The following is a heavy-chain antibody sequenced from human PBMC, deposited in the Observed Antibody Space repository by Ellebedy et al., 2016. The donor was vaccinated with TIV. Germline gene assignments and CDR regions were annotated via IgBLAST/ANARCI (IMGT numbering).Heavy chain of an antibody. CDR3: ARYSGSVTNYRNGMDV. Sequence: AASVKVSCKSSGYTFIDYGITWVRQAPGQGLDWMGWVSAYSGNTNYAENLQGRVTMTTDTSTDTAYMELRSLRSDDTAVYFCARYSGSVTNYRNGMDVWGQGTTVTVSS. V-gene: IGHV1-18*01. CDR1: GYTFIDYG. CDR2: VSAYSGNT. J-gene: IGHJ6*02. D-gene: IGHD3-10*01.